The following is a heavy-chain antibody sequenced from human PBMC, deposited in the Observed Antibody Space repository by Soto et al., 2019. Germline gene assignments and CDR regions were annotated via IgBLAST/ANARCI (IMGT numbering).Heavy chain of an antibody. Sequence: EVQLVESGGGLVQPGGSLRLSCAASGFNFSTYWMTWVRQAPGKGLEWVANIKEDGSEKYYGDSVKGRFAISRDNAKNSLYLQINSLKAEDTAVYYCARGFSLDYWGQGTLVSVSS. V-gene: IGHV3-7*03. CDR3: ARGFSLDY. CDR1: GFNFSTYW. J-gene: IGHJ4*02. CDR2: IKEDGSEK.